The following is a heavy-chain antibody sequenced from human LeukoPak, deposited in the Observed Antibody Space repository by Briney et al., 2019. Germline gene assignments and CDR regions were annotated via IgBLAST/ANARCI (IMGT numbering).Heavy chain of an antibody. CDR1: GFTFSNAW. J-gene: IGHJ5*02. Sequence: GGSLRLSCAASGFTFSNAWMSWVRQAPGKGLEWVSAISGSGGSTYYADSVKGRLTISRDNSKNTLYLQMNSLRAEDTAVYYCAKGDCSSTSCYAGFWFDPWGQGTLVTVSS. CDR3: AKGDCSSTSCYAGFWFDP. D-gene: IGHD2-2*01. V-gene: IGHV3-23*01. CDR2: ISGSGGST.